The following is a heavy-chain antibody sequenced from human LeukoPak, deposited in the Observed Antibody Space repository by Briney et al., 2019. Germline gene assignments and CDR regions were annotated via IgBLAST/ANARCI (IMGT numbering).Heavy chain of an antibody. V-gene: IGHV4-34*01. CDR3: ARGPTGPSDV. J-gene: IGHJ6*04. Sequence: NASETLSLTCAVYGGSFSGHYWSWIRQPPGKGLEWIGEINHSGSTNYNPSLKSRVTISVDTSKNQFSLKLSSVTAADTAVYYCARGPTGPSDVWGKGTTVTVSS. CDR1: GGSFSGHY. CDR2: INHSGST.